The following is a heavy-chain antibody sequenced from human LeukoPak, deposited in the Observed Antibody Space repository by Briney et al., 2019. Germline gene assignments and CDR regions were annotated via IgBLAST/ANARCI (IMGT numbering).Heavy chain of an antibody. CDR1: GGSISSYY. J-gene: IGHJ4*02. Sequence: PSETLSLTCTVSGGSISSYYWSWIRQPPGKGLEWIGYIYYSGGTYYNPSLKSRVTISVDTSKNQFSLKLSSVTAADTAVYYCARDSSGYDTLDYWGQGTLVTVSS. D-gene: IGHD5-12*01. V-gene: IGHV4-59*01. CDR3: ARDSSGYDTLDY. CDR2: IYYSGGT.